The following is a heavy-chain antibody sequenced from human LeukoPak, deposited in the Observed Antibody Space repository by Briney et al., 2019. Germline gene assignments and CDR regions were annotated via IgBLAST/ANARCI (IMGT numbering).Heavy chain of an antibody. J-gene: IGHJ4*02. V-gene: IGHV4-30-4*01. CDR2: IYYSGSN. CDR3: ARVRFGVFF. D-gene: IGHD5/OR15-5a*01. CDR1: GGSISSGDYY. Sequence: PSETLSLTCTVSGGSISSGDYYWRWIRQPPGKGLEWIGYIYYSGSNYYTPSLKGRATISVDTSKNQFSLKLESVTAADTAVYYCARVRFGVFFWGQGTLVTVSS.